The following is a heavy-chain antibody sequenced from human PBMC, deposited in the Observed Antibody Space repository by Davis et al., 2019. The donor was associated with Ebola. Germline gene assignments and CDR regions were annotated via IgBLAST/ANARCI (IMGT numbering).Heavy chain of an antibody. V-gene: IGHV3-21*01. Sequence: PGGSLRLSCAASGFTFSTYTMSWVRQAPGTGLEWVSSITSTSDYIYYADSVKGRFTISRDNAKNSLYLQMNSLRAEDTAVYYCARDVRSSTYGEHWFDPWGQGTLVTVSS. D-gene: IGHD6-13*01. CDR2: ITSTSDYI. CDR1: GFTFSTYT. CDR3: ARDVRSSTYGEHWFDP. J-gene: IGHJ5*02.